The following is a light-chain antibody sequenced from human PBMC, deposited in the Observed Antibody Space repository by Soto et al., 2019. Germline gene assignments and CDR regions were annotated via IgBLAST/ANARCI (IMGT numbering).Light chain of an antibody. V-gene: IGKV3-20*01. CDR2: GAS. CDR3: QQYESSPIT. Sequence: TQSPSTLSASVGDRATLSCRASQTLSSNSLAWYQQRPGQTPRVLVYGASNRATGIPDKFSGSGSGTDFTLTISRLEPEDFAVYYCQQYESSPITFGGGTKVDIK. CDR1: QTLSSNS. J-gene: IGKJ4*01.